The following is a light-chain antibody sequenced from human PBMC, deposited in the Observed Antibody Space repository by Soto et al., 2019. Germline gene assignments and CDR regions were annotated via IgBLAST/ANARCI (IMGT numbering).Light chain of an antibody. CDR1: QSVSSN. CDR2: DTS. J-gene: IGKJ1*01. CDR3: QQYNSWPRT. Sequence: EIVMTQSPATLSVSPGESATLSCRASQSVSSNLAWFQQKPGQAPRLLIYDTSTRATGIPARFSGSGSGTEFTLTISSLQSEDLSVYYCQQYNSWPRTFGQGTKVEIK. V-gene: IGKV3-15*01.